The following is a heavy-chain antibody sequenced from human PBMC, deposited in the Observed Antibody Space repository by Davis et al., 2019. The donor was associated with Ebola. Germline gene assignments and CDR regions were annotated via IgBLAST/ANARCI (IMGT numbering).Heavy chain of an antibody. CDR2: ISSSSSTI. CDR1: GITLSSYS. V-gene: IGHV3-48*02. J-gene: IGHJ6*02. Sequence: PGGSLRLSCAASGITLSSYSMNWVRQAPGKGLEWVSYISSSSSTIYYADSVKGRFTISRDNAKNSLYLQMNSLRDEDTAVYYCAAVGRTRDGDNVYYYGMDVWGQGTTVTVSS. D-gene: IGHD4-17*01. CDR3: AAVGRTRDGDNVYYYGMDV.